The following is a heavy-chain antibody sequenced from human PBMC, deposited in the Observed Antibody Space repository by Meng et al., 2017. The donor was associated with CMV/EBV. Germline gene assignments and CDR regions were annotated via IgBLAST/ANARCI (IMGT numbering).Heavy chain of an antibody. CDR3: ARDRLGSSDPDVNY. D-gene: IGHD3-16*01. Sequence: GESLKISCAASGFTFSSYEMNWVRQAPGKGLEWVSYISSSGSTIYYADSVKGRCTISRDNAKNSLYLQMNSLRAEDTAVYYCARDRLGSSDPDVNYWGQGTLVTVSS. V-gene: IGHV3-48*03. CDR2: ISSSGSTI. J-gene: IGHJ4*02. CDR1: GFTFSSYE.